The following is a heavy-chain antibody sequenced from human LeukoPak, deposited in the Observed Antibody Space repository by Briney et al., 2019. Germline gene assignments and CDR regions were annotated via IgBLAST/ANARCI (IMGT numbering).Heavy chain of an antibody. CDR2: ICGSDGSR. CDR3: ARGGTPSRYSPSGY. Sequence: GGSLRLSCAASGFTFSTYAMSWVRQAPGKGLEWVSAICGSDGSRYYADSVKGRFTISRDNSKNTLYLQMNSLRGEDTAVYYCARGGTPSRYSPSGYGGQGPRVPVS. V-gene: IGHV3-23*01. CDR1: GFTFSTYA. D-gene: IGHD2-2*01. J-gene: IGHJ4*02.